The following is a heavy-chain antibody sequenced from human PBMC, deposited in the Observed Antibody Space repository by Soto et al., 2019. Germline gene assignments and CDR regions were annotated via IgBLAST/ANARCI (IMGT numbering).Heavy chain of an antibody. CDR3: AREKVGTTFFDN. J-gene: IGHJ4*02. Sequence: PEETLSLTCNVSGFAISRGYYWSWVRQSPGKGLEWIGSIYPSVSSYHNPSLETRLTLSIDTSKNQLTLKLASVTAADTALYYCAREKVGTTFFDNWGKGIQVTVSS. CDR2: IYPSVSS. CDR1: GFAISRGYY. V-gene: IGHV4-38-2*02. D-gene: IGHD1-1*01.